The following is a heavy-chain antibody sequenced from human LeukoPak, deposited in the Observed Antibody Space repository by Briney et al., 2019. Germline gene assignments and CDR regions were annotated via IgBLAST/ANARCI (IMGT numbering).Heavy chain of an antibody. CDR3: ARDGPWGSGSYYAYFDY. CDR2: IYTSGST. D-gene: IGHD1-26*01. J-gene: IGHJ4*02. Sequence: SESLSLTCTVSGASISSYYWSWIRQPAGKGLEWIGRIYTSGSTNYNPSLKSRVTMSVDTSKNQFSLKLSSVTAADTAVYYCARDGPWGSGSYYAYFDYWGQGTLVTVSS. CDR1: GASISSYY. V-gene: IGHV4-4*07.